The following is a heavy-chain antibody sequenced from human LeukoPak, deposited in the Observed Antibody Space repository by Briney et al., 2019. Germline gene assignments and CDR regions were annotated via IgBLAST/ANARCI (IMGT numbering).Heavy chain of an antibody. CDR1: GGSISSGSYY. D-gene: IGHD3-22*01. CDR3: ARGVGSGYTDY. Sequence: PSETLSLTCTVSGGSISSGSYYWSWIRQPAGKGLEWIGRIYTSGSTNYNPSLKSRVTISVDTSKNQFSLKLISVTAADTAVYYCARGVGSGYTDYWGQGALVTVSS. V-gene: IGHV4-61*02. J-gene: IGHJ4*02. CDR2: IYTSGST.